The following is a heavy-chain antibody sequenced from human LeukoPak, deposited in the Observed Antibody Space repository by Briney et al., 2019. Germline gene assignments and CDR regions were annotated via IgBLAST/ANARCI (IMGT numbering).Heavy chain of an antibody. V-gene: IGHV3-30*18. CDR3: AKSKVGTVRQLLAAFDI. CDR2: ISYDGSNK. J-gene: IGHJ3*02. Sequence: GRSLRLSCAASGFTFSSYGMHWVRQAPGKGLEWVAVISYDGSNKYYADSVKGRFTISRDNSKNTLYLQMNSLRAEDTAVYYCAKSKVGTVRQLLAAFDIWGQGTMVTVSS. D-gene: IGHD2-2*01. CDR1: GFTFSSYG.